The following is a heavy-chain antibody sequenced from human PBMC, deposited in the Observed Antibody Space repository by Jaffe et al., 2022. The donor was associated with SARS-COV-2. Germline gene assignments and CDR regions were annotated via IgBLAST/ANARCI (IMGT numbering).Heavy chain of an antibody. J-gene: IGHJ6*03. Sequence: QVQLQQWGAGLLKPSETLSLTCAVYGGSFSGYYWSWIRQPPGKGLEWIGEINHSGSTNYNPSLKSRVTISVDTSKNQFSLKLSSVTAADTAVYYCARGGFGSGSSYYYYYMDVWGKGTTVTVSS. CDR3: ARGGFGSGSSYYYYYMDV. CDR1: GGSFSGYY. V-gene: IGHV4-34*01. CDR2: INHSGST. D-gene: IGHD3-10*01.